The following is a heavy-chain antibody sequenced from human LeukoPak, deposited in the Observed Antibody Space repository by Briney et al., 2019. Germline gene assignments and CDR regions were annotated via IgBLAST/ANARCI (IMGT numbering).Heavy chain of an antibody. CDR2: IYYSGST. CDR3: ARDHGYYFDY. J-gene: IGHJ4*02. V-gene: IGHV4-59*01. CDR1: GGSISSYY. Sequence: SETLSLTCTVSGGSISSYYWSRIRQPPGKGLEWIGYIYYSGSTNYNPSLKSRVTISVDTSKNQFSLKLSSVTAADTAVYYCARDHGYYFDYWGQGTLVTVSS. D-gene: IGHD4-17*01.